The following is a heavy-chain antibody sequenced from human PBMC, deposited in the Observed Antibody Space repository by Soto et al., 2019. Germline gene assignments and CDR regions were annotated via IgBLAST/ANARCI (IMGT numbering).Heavy chain of an antibody. V-gene: IGHV4-28*01. D-gene: IGHD3-16*01. Sequence: PSETLSLTCAVSGYSISSTNWWGWIRQPPGKGLEWIGYIYYSGSAYYNPSLNSRVTLSVDTSKNQFSLKLRSVTAVDTAVYYCARINSYGARFLTDWGQGTLVTVSS. CDR2: IYYSGSA. CDR3: ARINSYGARFLTD. CDR1: GYSISSTNW. J-gene: IGHJ4*02.